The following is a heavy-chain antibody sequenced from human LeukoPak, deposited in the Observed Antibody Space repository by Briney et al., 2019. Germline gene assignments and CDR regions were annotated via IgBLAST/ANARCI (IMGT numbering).Heavy chain of an antibody. CDR1: GFTFSSYT. CDR3: AKDGVAAAGSFDY. V-gene: IGHV3-21*01. D-gene: IGHD6-13*01. CDR2: ITSSSSSI. Sequence: GGSLRLSCEASGFTFSSYTMNWVRQAPGEGLEWVSSITSSSSSIYYADSVKGRITISRDNARNSLYLQMNSLRAEDTAVYYCAKDGVAAAGSFDYWGQGTLVTVSS. J-gene: IGHJ4*02.